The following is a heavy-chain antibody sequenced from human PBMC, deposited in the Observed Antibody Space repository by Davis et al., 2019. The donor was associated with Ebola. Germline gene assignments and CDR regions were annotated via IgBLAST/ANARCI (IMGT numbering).Heavy chain of an antibody. CDR3: ARGVIVATITRGLVY. Sequence: MPSETLSLTCSVSGGSISSGSDYWAWIRQSPRKGLVWIGSIYYSGRTYYNPSLKSRFTISVDTSKNQFSLKLSSVTAADTAVYYCARGVIVATITRGLVYWGQGTLVTVSS. CDR1: GGSISSGSDY. D-gene: IGHD5-12*01. J-gene: IGHJ4*02. V-gene: IGHV4-39*07. CDR2: IYYSGRT.